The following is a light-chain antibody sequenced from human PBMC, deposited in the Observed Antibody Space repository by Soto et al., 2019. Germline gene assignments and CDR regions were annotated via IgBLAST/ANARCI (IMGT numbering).Light chain of an antibody. Sequence: EIVLTQSPGTLSLSPGERATLSCRASQSVSSSYLAWYQQKPGQAPRVLIYRASIRATGISDRFSGSGSGTEFTLTISSLQPDDFATYYCQQYNSYRTFGQGTKVDIK. J-gene: IGKJ1*01. CDR3: QQYNSYRT. CDR1: QSVSSSY. CDR2: RAS. V-gene: IGKV3-20*01.